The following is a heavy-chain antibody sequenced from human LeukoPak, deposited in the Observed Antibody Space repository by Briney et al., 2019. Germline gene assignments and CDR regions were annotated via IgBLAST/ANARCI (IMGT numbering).Heavy chain of an antibody. V-gene: IGHV4-59*08. CDR3: AKRAITNAGNLWFDP. D-gene: IGHD4-23*01. CDR1: GGSINSNY. J-gene: IGHJ5*02. CDR2: IYSTGST. Sequence: SETLSLTCTVSGGSINSNYWYWIRQPPGEGLEYIGYIYSTGSTDYNPSLESRVTISIDTSKNQFSLKLSSVTAADTAVYYCAKRAITNAGNLWFDPWGQGTLVTVSS.